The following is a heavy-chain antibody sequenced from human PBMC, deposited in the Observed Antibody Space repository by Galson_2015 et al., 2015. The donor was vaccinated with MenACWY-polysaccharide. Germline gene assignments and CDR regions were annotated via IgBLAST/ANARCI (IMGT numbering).Heavy chain of an antibody. J-gene: IGHJ4*02. CDR2: IYYSGST. CDR1: GGSISSYY. Sequence: LSLTCTVSGGSISSYYWSWIRQPPGKGLEWIGYIYYSGSTNYNPSLKSRVTISVDTSKNQFSLKLSSVTAADTAVYYCARAARFLEWPTQYYFDYWGQGTLVTVSS. D-gene: IGHD3-3*01. V-gene: IGHV4-59*01. CDR3: ARAARFLEWPTQYYFDY.